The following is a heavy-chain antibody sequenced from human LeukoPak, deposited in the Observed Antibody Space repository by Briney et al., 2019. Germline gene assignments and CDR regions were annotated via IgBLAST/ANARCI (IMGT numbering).Heavy chain of an antibody. J-gene: IGHJ4*02. D-gene: IGHD2-15*01. V-gene: IGHV4-59*02. CDR3: SRCSSGGSSYVVE. CDR1: GVSVSTVY. CDR2: IYYDGST. Sequence: PSETLSLTCIVSGVSVSTVYRSWIRQPPGKGLEWIGYIYYDGSTIYNPSLKSRVTISVDTSKNQFSLKLSSVTAADTAVYYCSRCSSGGSSYVVEWGQGALVTVSS.